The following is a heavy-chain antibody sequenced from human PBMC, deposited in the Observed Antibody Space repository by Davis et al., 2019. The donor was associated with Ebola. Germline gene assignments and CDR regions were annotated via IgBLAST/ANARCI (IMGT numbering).Heavy chain of an antibody. D-gene: IGHD6-19*01. CDR3: ARGPSSGYRFRWFDP. CDR1: GYTFTSYD. V-gene: IGHV1-8*01. J-gene: IGHJ5*02. Sequence: ASVKVSCKASGYTFTSYDINWVRQATGQGLEWMGWMNPNSGNTGYAQKFQGRVTMTRNTSISTAYMELSSLTFEDTAVYYCARGPSSGYRFRWFDPWGQGTLVTVSS. CDR2: MNPNSGNT.